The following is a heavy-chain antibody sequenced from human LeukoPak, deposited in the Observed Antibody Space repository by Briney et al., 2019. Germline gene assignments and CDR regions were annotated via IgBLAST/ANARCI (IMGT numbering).Heavy chain of an antibody. CDR3: AGRRNYYGSGSHFDY. CDR1: GGTFTSYA. CDR2: VIPILGTA. D-gene: IGHD3-10*01. J-gene: IGHJ4*02. V-gene: IGHV1-69*10. Sequence: ASLQGSSNASGGTFTSYAISWAGHAPRQGLGWMGWVIPILGTANYAQKFQGRVTITADKSTSTAYMELRSLRSEDTAVYYCAGRRNYYGSGSHFDYWGQGPLVTVSS.